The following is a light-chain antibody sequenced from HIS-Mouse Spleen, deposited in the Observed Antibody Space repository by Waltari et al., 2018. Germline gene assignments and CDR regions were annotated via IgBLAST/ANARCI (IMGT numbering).Light chain of an antibody. CDR3: QSADSSGTYV. V-gene: IGLV3-25*03. J-gene: IGLJ1*01. CDR2: KDS. CDR1: ALPKKY. Sequence: YDLTQPPTVSVSPGNTARITFSGDALPKKYAYWYQQKPGQAPVLVIYKDSERPSGIPERFSGSSSGTTVTLTISGVQAEDEADYYCQSADSSGTYVFGTGTKVTVL.